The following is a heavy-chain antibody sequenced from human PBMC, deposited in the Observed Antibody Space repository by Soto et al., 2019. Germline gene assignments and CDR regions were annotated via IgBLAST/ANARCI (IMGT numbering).Heavy chain of an antibody. J-gene: IGHJ4*02. D-gene: IGHD6-25*01. V-gene: IGHV3-7*04. CDR2: IRQDGSAK. Sequence: DVQLVESGGGLVQPGGSLRLSCAVSGFTFSTYYMHWFRQVPGKGLEWVANIRQDGSAKYYVDSVKGRFTNSRDNAKNSLYLQMNSLRVDDTAMYYCAGGTGWHRLDWGQGTLVTVSA. CDR3: AGGTGWHRLD. CDR1: GFTFSTYY.